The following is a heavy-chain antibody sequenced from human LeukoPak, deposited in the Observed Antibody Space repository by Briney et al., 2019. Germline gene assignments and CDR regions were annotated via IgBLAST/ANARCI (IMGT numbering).Heavy chain of an antibody. CDR2: INHSGST. CDR1: GGSFSGYY. D-gene: IGHD3-3*01. Sequence: SETLSLTCAVYGGSFSGYYWSWIRRHPGKGLEWIGEINHSGSTNYNPSLKSRVTISVDTSKNQFSLKLSSVTAADTAVYYCASRSYYDFLWGQGTLVTVSS. CDR3: ASRSYYDFL. J-gene: IGHJ4*02. V-gene: IGHV4-34*01.